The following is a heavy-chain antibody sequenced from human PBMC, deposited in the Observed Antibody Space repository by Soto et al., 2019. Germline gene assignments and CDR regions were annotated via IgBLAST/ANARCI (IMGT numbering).Heavy chain of an antibody. CDR2: IYSGGST. CDR1: GFTVGSNY. V-gene: IGHV3-66*01. Sequence: GGSQRLSRTASGFTVGSNYVRWVRQATGKGLEWVSVIYSGGSTYYADSVKGRFTISRDNSKNTLYLQMNSLRAEDTAVYYCARDNYYGSTDYFDYWGQGTLVTVSS. CDR3: ARDNYYGSTDYFDY. J-gene: IGHJ4*02. D-gene: IGHD3-10*01.